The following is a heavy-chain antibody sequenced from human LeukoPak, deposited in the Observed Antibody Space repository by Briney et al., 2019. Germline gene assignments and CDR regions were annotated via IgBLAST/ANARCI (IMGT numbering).Heavy chain of an antibody. CDR1: GGSISSGSYY. CDR3: ARFRPNQGEFDY. V-gene: IGHV4-61*02. D-gene: IGHD3-16*01. CDR2: IYTSGST. Sequence: SETLSLTCTVSGGSISSGSYYWRWIRQPAGKGLEWIGRIYTSGSTNYNPSLKSRVTISVDTSKNQFSLKLSSVTAADTAVYYCARFRPNQGEFDYWGQGTLVTVSS. J-gene: IGHJ4*02.